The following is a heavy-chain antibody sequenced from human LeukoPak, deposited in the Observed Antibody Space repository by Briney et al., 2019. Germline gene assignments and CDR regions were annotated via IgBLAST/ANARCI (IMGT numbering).Heavy chain of an antibody. CDR3: ARPHSSITMVRGVLGN. Sequence: GGSLRLSCAASGFIFRSYAMSWVRRAPGKGLEWVAGFNETGDIPYYADSVRGRFTISRDTSEDTLYLQMNRLRAEDTAIYYCARPHSSITMVRGVLGNWGQGTLVTVSS. CDR2: FNETGDIP. D-gene: IGHD3-10*01. V-gene: IGHV3-23*01. CDR1: GFIFRSYA. J-gene: IGHJ4*02.